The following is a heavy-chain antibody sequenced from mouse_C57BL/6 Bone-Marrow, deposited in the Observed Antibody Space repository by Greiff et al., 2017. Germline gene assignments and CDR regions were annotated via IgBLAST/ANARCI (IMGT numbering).Heavy chain of an antibody. V-gene: IGHV14-4*01. CDR1: GFNIKDDY. J-gene: IGHJ1*03. Sequence: EVQLQQSGAELVRPGASVKLSCTASGFNIKDDYMHWVKQRPEQGLEWIGWIDPENGDTEYAAKFQGKATITADTSSNTAYLQRSSLTSEEPAVYCCTTGRYDGGSYVGWYVDVGGTGTTVTVSA. CDR3: TTGRYDGGSYVGWYVDV. D-gene: IGHD1-1*01. CDR2: IDPENGDT.